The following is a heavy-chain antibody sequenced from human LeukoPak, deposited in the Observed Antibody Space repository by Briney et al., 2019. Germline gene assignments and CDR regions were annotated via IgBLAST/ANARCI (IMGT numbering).Heavy chain of an antibody. CDR2: IYSGGAT. V-gene: IGHV3-53*01. Sequence: GGSLRLSCAASGLIVSNYFMTWVRQAPGKGLECDSVIYSGGATYYADSVKGRFTISRDNSKNTLYLQMNSLRAEDTAVYFCAREYGSGTFDWGQGTLVTVSS. CDR1: GLIVSNYF. CDR3: AREYGSGTFD. J-gene: IGHJ4*02. D-gene: IGHD2-15*01.